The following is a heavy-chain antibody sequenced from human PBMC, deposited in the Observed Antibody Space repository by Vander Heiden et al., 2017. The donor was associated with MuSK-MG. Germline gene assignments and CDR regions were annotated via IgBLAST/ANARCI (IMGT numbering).Heavy chain of an antibody. CDR1: GFTFSNAR. CDR2: IKSKADGGTT. V-gene: IGHV3-15*01. Sequence: EVQLVESGGDLVKPGGSLRLSCSASGFTFSNARMIWVRQAPGKGLEWVGRIKSKADGGTTDYAAPVKGRFTISRDDSKNTLYLLMNSLKTEDTAVYYCTTEGRRVIPARGADFDHWGQGTLVTVSS. CDR3: TTEGRRVIPARGADFDH. D-gene: IGHD3-16*02. J-gene: IGHJ4*02.